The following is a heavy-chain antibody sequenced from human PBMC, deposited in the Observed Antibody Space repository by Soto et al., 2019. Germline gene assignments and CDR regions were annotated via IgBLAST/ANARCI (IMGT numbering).Heavy chain of an antibody. CDR1: GYTFTGYY. J-gene: IGHJ1*01. CDR2: INPHSGDT. Sequence: ASVKVSCTASGYTFTGYYIHWVRQAPGQGLEWMGWINPHSGDTNYAQKFQGWVTMTRDTSISTVYLELSRLRSDDTAVYYCARDPGIAAAVPAEYFQHWGQGTLVTVSS. CDR3: ARDPGIAAAVPAEYFQH. V-gene: IGHV1-2*04. D-gene: IGHD6-13*01.